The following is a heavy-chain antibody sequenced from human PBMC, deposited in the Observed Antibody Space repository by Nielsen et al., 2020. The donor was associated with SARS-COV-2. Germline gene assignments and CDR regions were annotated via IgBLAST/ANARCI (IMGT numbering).Heavy chain of an antibody. D-gene: IGHD6-13*01. V-gene: IGHV3-30-3*01. J-gene: IGHJ4*02. Sequence: GESLKISCAASGFTFSSYAMHWVRQAPGKGLEWVAVISYDGSNKYYADSVKGRFTISRDNSKNTLYLQMNSLRAEDTAVYYCVGFDDSSSWYQADYWGQGTLVTVSS. CDR1: GFTFSSYA. CDR3: VGFDDSSSWYQADY. CDR2: ISYDGSNK.